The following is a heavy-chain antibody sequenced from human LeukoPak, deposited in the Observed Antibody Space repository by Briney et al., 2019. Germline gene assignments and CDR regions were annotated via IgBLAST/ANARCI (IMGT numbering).Heavy chain of an antibody. D-gene: IGHD2-21*02. Sequence: GGSLRLSCAASGFTVSSNYMSWVRQAPGKGLEWVSVIYSCGSTYYADSVKGRFTISRDNSKNTLYLQMNSLRAEDTAVDYCARDLRNGLANCGGDWGLFDPWGRGTLVTVSS. CDR1: GFTVSSNY. V-gene: IGHV3-66*03. CDR3: ARDLRNGLANCGGDWGLFDP. J-gene: IGHJ5*02. CDR2: IYSCGST.